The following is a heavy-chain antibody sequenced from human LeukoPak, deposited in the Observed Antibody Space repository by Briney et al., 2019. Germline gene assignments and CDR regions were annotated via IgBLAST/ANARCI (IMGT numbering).Heavy chain of an antibody. CDR3: ASIVGATMPPFDY. J-gene: IGHJ4*02. D-gene: IGHD1-26*01. CDR2: IVPIFGTA. V-gene: IGHV1-69*13. CDR1: GGTFSSYA. Sequence: GASVKVSCKASGGTFSSYAISWVRQAPGQGLEWMGGIVPIFGTANYAQKFQGRVTITADESTSTAYMELSSLRSEDTAVYYCASIVGATMPPFDYWGQGTLVTVSS.